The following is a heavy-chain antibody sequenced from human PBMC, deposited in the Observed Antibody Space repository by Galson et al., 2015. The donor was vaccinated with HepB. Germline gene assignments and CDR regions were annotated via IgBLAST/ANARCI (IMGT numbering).Heavy chain of an antibody. V-gene: IGHV3-69-1*01. D-gene: IGHD2-8*02. CDR2: INSSPTI. CDR1: GFTFNDYP. Sequence: SLRLSCATSGFTFNDYPIIWVRQAPGKGLEWLSYINSSPTIIDADSVKGRFTISRDTAKRSVYLQMNSLRDEDTAMYYCARVHNGHSGGDFWGQGTLVTVSS. J-gene: IGHJ4*02. CDR3: ARVHNGHSGGDF.